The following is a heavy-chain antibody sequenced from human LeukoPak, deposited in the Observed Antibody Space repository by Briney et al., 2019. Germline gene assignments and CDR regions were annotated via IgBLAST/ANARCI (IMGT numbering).Heavy chain of an antibody. CDR1: GFTFSSYG. CDR3: AKMGQTSSSWSKHYYYYYMDV. CDR2: IWYDGSNK. J-gene: IGHJ6*03. V-gene: IGHV3-33*06. D-gene: IGHD6-13*01. Sequence: PGRSLRLSCAASGFTFSSYGMHWVRQAPGKGLEWVAVIWYDGSNKYYADSVKGRFTISRDNSKNTLYLQMNSLRAEDTAVYYCAKMGQTSSSWSKHYYYYYMDVWGKGTTVTLSS.